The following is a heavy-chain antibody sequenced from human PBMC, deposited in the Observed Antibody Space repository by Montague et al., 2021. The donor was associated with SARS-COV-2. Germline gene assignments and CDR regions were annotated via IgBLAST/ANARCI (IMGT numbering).Heavy chain of an antibody. CDR2: IYYTGST. CDR1: GGSISSSSYY. CDR3: ARDTRIAMLVVVISYGLVD. J-gene: IGHJ6*02. Sequence: SETLSLTCTVSGGSISSSSYYWGWIRQPPGKGLEWIGSIYYTGSTYYNPSLKSRVTISVDTSKNQISLKLSSVTAADTAVYYCARDTRIAMLVVVISYGLVDWGQGTTVTVSS. D-gene: IGHD3-22*01. V-gene: IGHV4-39*07.